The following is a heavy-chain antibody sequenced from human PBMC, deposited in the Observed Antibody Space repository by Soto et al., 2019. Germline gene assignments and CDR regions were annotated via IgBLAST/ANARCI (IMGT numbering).Heavy chain of an antibody. CDR3: ARYGADSAYFDY. D-gene: IGHD2-15*01. CDR1: GGSISSGGYY. V-gene: IGHV4-31*03. J-gene: IGHJ4*02. Sequence: SETLSLTCTVSGGSISSGGYYWSWIRQHPGKGLEWIGYIYYSGSTYYNPSLKSRVTISVDTSKNQFSLKLSSVTAADTAVYYCARYGADSAYFDYWGQGTLVTVSS. CDR2: IYYSGST.